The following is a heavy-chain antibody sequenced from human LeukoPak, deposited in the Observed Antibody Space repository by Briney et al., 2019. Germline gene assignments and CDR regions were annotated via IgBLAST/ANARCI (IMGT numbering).Heavy chain of an antibody. D-gene: IGHD6-19*01. CDR2: IFHTGSGST. CDR1: GGSISSSSYY. J-gene: IGHJ4*02. Sequence: SETLSPTCTVSGGSISSSSYYWGWIRQPPGKGLEWIGYIFHTGSGSTSHNPSLKSRVTISVDTSKNQFSLNLSSVTAADTAVYYCARHAVYAGSGWAFDYWGQGTLVTVSS. CDR3: ARHAVYAGSGWAFDY. V-gene: IGHV4-61*05.